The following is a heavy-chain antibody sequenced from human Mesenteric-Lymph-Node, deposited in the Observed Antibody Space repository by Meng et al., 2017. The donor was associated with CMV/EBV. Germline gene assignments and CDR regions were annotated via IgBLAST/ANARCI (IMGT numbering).Heavy chain of an antibody. CDR3: ARDLHHNSSGCDY. CDR2: TSFNGNNH. V-gene: IGHV3-30*14. Sequence: GGSLRLSCAASGFTFSNYAMHWVRQAPGKGLEWVAVTSFNGNNHYYADSVKGRFTISRDNSKNTLYLQMNSLRAEDTAVYYCARDLHHNSSGCDYWGQGTLVTVSS. CDR1: GFTFSNYA. J-gene: IGHJ4*02. D-gene: IGHD3-22*01.